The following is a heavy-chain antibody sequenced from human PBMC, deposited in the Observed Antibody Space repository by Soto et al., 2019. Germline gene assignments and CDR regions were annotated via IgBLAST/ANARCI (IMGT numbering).Heavy chain of an antibody. CDR3: TKSSGGSSSVGMDY. CDR2: SSASGRSR. Sequence: PGGSLRLSCVASGIEFSNYAMSWVRQAPGKGLEWVSISSASGRSRYHADSVKGRFTISRDNSKNTLSLQMTALRVEDSSVYYCTKSSGGSSSVGMDYWGPGTLVTVSS. D-gene: IGHD6-6*01. CDR1: GIEFSNYA. J-gene: IGHJ4*02. V-gene: IGHV3-23*01.